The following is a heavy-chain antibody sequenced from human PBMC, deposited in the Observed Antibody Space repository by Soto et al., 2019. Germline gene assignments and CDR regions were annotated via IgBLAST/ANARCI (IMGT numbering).Heavy chain of an antibody. CDR1: GFTFSSYG. D-gene: IGHD6-13*01. CDR2: ISYDGSNK. Sequence: QVQLVEYGGGVVQPGRSLRLSCAASGFTFSSYGMHWVRQAPGKGLEWVAVISYDGSNKYYADSVKGRFTISRDNSKNTLYLQMNSLRAEDTAVYYCSLLGGSSWSYDYWGHESLVTVSS. V-gene: IGHV3-30*03. J-gene: IGHJ4*01. CDR3: SLLGGSSWSYDY.